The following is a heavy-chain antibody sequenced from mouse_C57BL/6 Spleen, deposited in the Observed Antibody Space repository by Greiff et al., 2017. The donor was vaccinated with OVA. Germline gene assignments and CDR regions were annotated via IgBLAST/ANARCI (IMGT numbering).Heavy chain of an antibody. Sequence: QVQLKQSGPELVKPGASVKISCKASGYAFSSSWMNWVKQRPGKGLEWIGRIYPGDGDTNYNGKFKGKATLTADKSSSTAYMQLSSLTSEDSAVYFCATYYSNSPWFAYWGQGTLVTVSA. CDR3: ATYYSNSPWFAY. CDR1: GYAFSSSW. CDR2: IYPGDGDT. D-gene: IGHD2-5*01. J-gene: IGHJ3*01. V-gene: IGHV1-82*01.